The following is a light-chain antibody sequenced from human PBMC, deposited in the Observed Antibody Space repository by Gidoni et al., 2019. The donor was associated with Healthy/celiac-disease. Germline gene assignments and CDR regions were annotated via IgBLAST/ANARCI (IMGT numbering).Light chain of an antibody. CDR1: QSTTSW. CDR2: KAS. J-gene: IGKJ2*01. V-gene: IGKV1-5*03. CDR3: QQYNSHSRYT. Sequence: HMTQSPSTLSASGGDRVTITCRASQSTTSWLAWYQQKPGKAPKPLIYKASSLESGVPSRFSGSGSGTVFPRTISSLQPDDFATYYCQQYNSHSRYTFXQXTKLEIK.